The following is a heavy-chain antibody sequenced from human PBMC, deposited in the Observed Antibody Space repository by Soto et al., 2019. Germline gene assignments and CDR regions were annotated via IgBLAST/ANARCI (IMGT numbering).Heavy chain of an antibody. CDR3: AKGIVVVPAAKEDYYYYGMDV. CDR1: GFTFSSYG. J-gene: IGHJ6*02. D-gene: IGHD2-2*01. Sequence: GGSLRLSCAASGFTFSSYGMHWVRQAPGKGLEWVAVISYDGSNKYYADSVKGRFTISRDNSKNTLYLQMNSLRAEDTAVYYCAKGIVVVPAAKEDYYYYGMDVWGQGTTVTVSS. CDR2: ISYDGSNK. V-gene: IGHV3-30*18.